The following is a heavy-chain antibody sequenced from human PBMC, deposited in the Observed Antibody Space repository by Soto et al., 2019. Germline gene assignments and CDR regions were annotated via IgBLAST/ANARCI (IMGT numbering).Heavy chain of an antibody. CDR1: GYTFTMYY. Sequence: GXSVKVSCRASGYTFTMYYINWVRRATVQGLEWMGWMNPNSGNTGYAQKFQGRVTMTRNTSISTAYMELSSLRSEDTAVYYCARVSCLWRGYYYYGMDVWGQGTTVTVSS. CDR2: MNPNSGNT. J-gene: IGHJ6*02. V-gene: IGHV1-8*01. CDR3: ARVSCLWRGYYYYGMDV. D-gene: IGHD2-21*01.